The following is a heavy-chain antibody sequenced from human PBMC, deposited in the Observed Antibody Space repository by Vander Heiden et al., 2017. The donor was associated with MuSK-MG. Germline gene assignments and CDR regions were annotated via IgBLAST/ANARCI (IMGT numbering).Heavy chain of an antibody. Sequence: ELQLVESGGGLVQPGGSLRLSCAVSGFTVSPNYMSWVRQAPGKGLEWVSAIYSGGSTYYADAVKGRFTISRDNSKNTLLLKMRSLRVEDTAVYYCARDRHGNNPFDYWGQGTLVTVSS. CDR3: ARDRHGNNPFDY. CDR2: IYSGGST. D-gene: IGHD1-1*01. CDR1: GFTVSPNY. V-gene: IGHV3-66*02. J-gene: IGHJ4*01.